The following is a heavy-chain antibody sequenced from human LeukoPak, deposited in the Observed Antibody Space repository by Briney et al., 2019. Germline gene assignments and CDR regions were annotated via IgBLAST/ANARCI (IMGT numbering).Heavy chain of an antibody. J-gene: IGHJ5*02. CDR3: ARGYGFDP. CDR2: INHSGST. V-gene: IGHV4-34*01. Sequence: SETLSLTCAVYGGSFSGYYWSWLRQRPGKGLEWIGEINHSGSTNYNPSLKSRVTISVDTSKNQFSLKLSSVTAADTAVYYCARGYGFDPWGQGTLVTVSS. CDR1: GGSFSGYY.